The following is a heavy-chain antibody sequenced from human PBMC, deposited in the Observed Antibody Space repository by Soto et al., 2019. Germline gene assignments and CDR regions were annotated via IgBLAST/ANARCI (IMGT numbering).Heavy chain of an antibody. J-gene: IGHJ3*02. Sequence: GVSLRLSCAASGFTFSSYAMSWVRQAPGKGLEWVSAISGSGGSTYYADSVKGRFTISRDNSKNTLYLQMNSLRAEDTAVYYCAKLSRDRLTVRAFDIWGQGTMVTVSS. CDR3: AKLSRDRLTVRAFDI. D-gene: IGHD4-17*01. V-gene: IGHV3-23*01. CDR2: ISGSGGST. CDR1: GFTFSSYA.